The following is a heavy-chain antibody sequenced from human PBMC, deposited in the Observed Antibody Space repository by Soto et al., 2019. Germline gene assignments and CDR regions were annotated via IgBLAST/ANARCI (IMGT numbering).Heavy chain of an antibody. CDR2: TYYRSKWYN. J-gene: IGHJ6*03. V-gene: IGHV6-1*01. Sequence: SQTLSFTCDISGDSVSSNSAGWNWIRQTPSRGLEWLGRTYYRSKWYNNYAVSVKSRVSVNPDTAKNQFSLQLNSVTPEDTAVYYCARGSWDDVSGHYYMDVWGKGTTVTVSS. CDR1: GDSVSSNSAG. D-gene: IGHD1-1*01. CDR3: ARGSWDDVSGHYYMDV.